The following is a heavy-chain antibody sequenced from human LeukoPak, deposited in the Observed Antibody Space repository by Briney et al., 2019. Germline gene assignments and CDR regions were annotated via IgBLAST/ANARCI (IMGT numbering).Heavy chain of an antibody. D-gene: IGHD3-9*01. J-gene: IGHJ4*02. Sequence: GGCLRLSCAASGFTFSSYWMSWVRQAPGKGLGWVANIKQDGSEKYYVDSVKGRFTISRDNAKNSLYLQMNSLRAEDTAVYYCVRENFDWLVGTKRYYFDYWGQGTLVTVSS. CDR2: IKQDGSEK. CDR1: GFTFSSYW. CDR3: VRENFDWLVGTKRYYFDY. V-gene: IGHV3-7*01.